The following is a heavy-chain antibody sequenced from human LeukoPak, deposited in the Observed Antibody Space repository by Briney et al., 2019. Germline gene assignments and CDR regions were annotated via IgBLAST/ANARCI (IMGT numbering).Heavy chain of an antibody. D-gene: IGHD3-22*01. CDR1: GFTFSSYS. V-gene: IGHV3-48*04. CDR2: ISSSSNTI. CDR3: ARVSKNVYDSSGYYPFDY. J-gene: IGHJ4*02. Sequence: GGSLRLSCAASGFTFSSYSMNWVRQAPGKGLEWVSYISSSSNTIYYADSVKGRFTISRDNAKNSLYLQMNSLRAEDTAVYYCARVSKNVYDSSGYYPFDYWGQGTLVTVSS.